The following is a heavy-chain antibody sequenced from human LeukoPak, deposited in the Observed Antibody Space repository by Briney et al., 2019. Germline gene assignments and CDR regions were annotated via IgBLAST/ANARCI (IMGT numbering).Heavy chain of an antibody. CDR3: VRIMYSSGWHWFDP. V-gene: IGHV3-64D*08. CDR2: ISSNGGST. D-gene: IGHD6-19*01. J-gene: IGHJ5*02. Sequence: GGSLRLSCAASGFPFSSYAMHWVRKAPGKGLEYVSAISSNGGSTYYADSVKGRFTISRDNSKNTLYLQMSSLRAEDTAVYYCVRIMYSSGWHWFDPWGQGTLVTVSS. CDR1: GFPFSSYA.